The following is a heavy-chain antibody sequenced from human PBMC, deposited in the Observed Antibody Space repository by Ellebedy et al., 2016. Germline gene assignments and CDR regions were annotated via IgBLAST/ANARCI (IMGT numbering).Heavy chain of an antibody. Sequence: SETLSLTCTVSGGSISSGGYYWSWIRQPPGKGLEWIGEINHSGSTNYNPSLKSRVTISVDTSKNQFSLKLSSVTAADTAVYYCARECYYGSGSGLWWFDPWGQGTLVTVSS. J-gene: IGHJ5*02. CDR1: GGSISSGGYY. CDR2: INHSGST. D-gene: IGHD3-10*01. CDR3: ARECYYGSGSGLWWFDP. V-gene: IGHV4-39*07.